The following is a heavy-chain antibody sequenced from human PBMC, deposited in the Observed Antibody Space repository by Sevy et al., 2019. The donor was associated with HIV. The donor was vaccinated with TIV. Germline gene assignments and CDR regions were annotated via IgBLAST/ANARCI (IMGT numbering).Heavy chain of an antibody. D-gene: IGHD1-26*01. CDR2: INHSGST. V-gene: IGHV4-34*01. J-gene: IGHJ5*02. CDR1: GGSFSGYY. Sequence: SETLSLTCAVYGGSFSGYYWSWIRQPPGKGLEWIGEINHSGSTNYNPSLKSRVTISVDTSKNQFSLKLSSVTAADTAVYYCARRVGDTKADWFDPWGQGTLVTVSS. CDR3: ARRVGDTKADWFDP.